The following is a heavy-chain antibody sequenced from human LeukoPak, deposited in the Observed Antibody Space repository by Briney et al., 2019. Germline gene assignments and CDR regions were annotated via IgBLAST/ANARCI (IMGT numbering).Heavy chain of an antibody. Sequence: PSETLSLTCTASGGSISSYYWSWIRQPPGKGLEWIGYIYYSGSTNYNPSLKSRVTISVDTTKNKFSLMLSSVTAADTAAYYCAGLVVIHAAFDIWGQGTMVTVSS. D-gene: IGHD2-15*01. V-gene: IGHV4-59*08. J-gene: IGHJ3*02. CDR1: GGSISSYY. CDR3: AGLVVIHAAFDI. CDR2: IYYSGST.